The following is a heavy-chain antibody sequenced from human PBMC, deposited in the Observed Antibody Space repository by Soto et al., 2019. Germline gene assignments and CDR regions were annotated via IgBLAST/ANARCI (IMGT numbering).Heavy chain of an antibody. CDR1: GFTFSSYG. J-gene: IGHJ6*02. Sequence: GGSLRLSCAASGFTFSSYGMHWVRQAPGKGLEWVAVISYDGSNKYYEDSVKGRFTISRDNSKNTLYLQMNSLRAEDTAVYYCAKMKAALPPYYYYYYGMDVWGQGTTVTVSS. V-gene: IGHV3-30*18. CDR2: ISYDGSNK. CDR3: AKMKAALPPYYYYYYGMDV.